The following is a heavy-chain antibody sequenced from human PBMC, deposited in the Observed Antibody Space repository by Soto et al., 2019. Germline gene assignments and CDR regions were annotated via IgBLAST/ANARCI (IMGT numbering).Heavy chain of an antibody. Sequence: PGGSLRLSCAASGFTFKSFAMTWVRQAPGKGLEWVSYISGSGSVTYYADSMKGRFTISRDNSKNTLYLQMNSLRAEDTAVYYCARDIAAAGTSYYYYGMDVWGQGTTVTVS. J-gene: IGHJ6*02. CDR2: ISGSGSVT. CDR1: GFTFKSFA. CDR3: ARDIAAAGTSYYYYGMDV. D-gene: IGHD6-13*01. V-gene: IGHV3-23*01.